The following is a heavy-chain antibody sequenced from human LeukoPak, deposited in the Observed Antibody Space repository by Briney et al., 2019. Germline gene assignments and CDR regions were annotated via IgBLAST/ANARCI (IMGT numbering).Heavy chain of an antibody. V-gene: IGHV4-34*01. CDR1: GGSFSGYY. J-gene: IGHJ4*02. Sequence: SETLSLTCAVYGGSFSGYYWSWIRQPPGKGLEWIGEINHSGSTNYNPSLKSRVTISVDTSKNQFSLKLSSVTAADTAVYYCARGLLRHSMLYYFDYWGQGTLVTVSS. CDR2: INHSGST. CDR3: ARGLLRHSMLYYFDY. D-gene: IGHD2/OR15-2a*01.